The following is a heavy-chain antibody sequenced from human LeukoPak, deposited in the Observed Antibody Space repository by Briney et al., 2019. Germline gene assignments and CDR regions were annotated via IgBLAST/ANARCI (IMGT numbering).Heavy chain of an antibody. CDR1: GGSFSGYY. CDR3: AGHLRWFDY. CDR2: INHSGST. J-gene: IGHJ4*02. Sequence: PSETLSLTCAVYGGSFSGYYWSWIRQPPGKGLEWIGEINHSGSTNYNPSLTSRVTISVDTSKNQFSLKLSSVTAADTAVYYCAGHLRWFDYWGQGTLVTVSS. D-gene: IGHD4-23*01. V-gene: IGHV4-34*01.